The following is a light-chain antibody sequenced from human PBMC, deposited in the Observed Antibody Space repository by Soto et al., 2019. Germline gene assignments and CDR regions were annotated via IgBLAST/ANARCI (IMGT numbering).Light chain of an antibody. CDR2: DAS. CDR1: QSLSSY. CDR3: QQYNSYPWT. J-gene: IGKJ1*01. V-gene: IGKV1-5*01. Sequence: DIQMTQSPSTLSASVGDRVTITCRASQSLSSYLAWYQQKPGKAPNLLIYDASNLESWVPSRFSGSGSGTEFTLTISSLQPDDFATYYCQQYNSYPWTFGLGTRVEIK.